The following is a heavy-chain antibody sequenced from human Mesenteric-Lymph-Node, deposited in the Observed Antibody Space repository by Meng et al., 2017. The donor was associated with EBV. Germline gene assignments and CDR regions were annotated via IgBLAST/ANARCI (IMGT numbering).Heavy chain of an antibody. J-gene: IGHJ5*02. D-gene: IGHD3-10*01. Sequence: QPQASGPGRVRPSGTRSLPCPVSGGSVSSTSYYWSWIRQPPGKRLEWIGYVYYSGSTNYNPSLKSRVTISVDTSKNQFSLNLYSVTAADTAVYYCARENPARGNWFDPWGQGALVTVSS. CDR1: GGSVSSTSYY. CDR2: VYYSGST. V-gene: IGHV4-61*01. CDR3: ARENPARGNWFDP.